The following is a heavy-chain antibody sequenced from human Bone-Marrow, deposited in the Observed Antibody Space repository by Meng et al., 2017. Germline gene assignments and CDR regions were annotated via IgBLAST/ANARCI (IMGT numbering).Heavy chain of an antibody. CDR2: ISGSGGST. Sequence: GESLKISCAASGFTFSSYAMSWVRQAPGKGLEWVSAISGSGGSTYYADSVKGRFTISRDNSKNTLYLQMNSLRAEDTAVYYCAKTGRGYYDSSDAFDIWGQGTVVTVSS. V-gene: IGHV3-23*01. D-gene: IGHD3-22*01. CDR3: AKTGRGYYDSSDAFDI. CDR1: GFTFSSYA. J-gene: IGHJ3*02.